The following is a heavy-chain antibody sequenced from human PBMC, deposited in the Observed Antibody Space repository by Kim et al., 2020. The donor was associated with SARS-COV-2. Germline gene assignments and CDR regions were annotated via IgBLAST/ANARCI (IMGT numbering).Heavy chain of an antibody. CDR3: AKDEAKWLQGLLDY. V-gene: IGHV3-23*01. J-gene: IGHJ4*02. Sequence: GGSLRLSCAASGFTFSNYAMSWVRQAPGKGLEWVSTIGGSGGRTYYADFVKGRFTISRDNSKNTLYLQMNSLRAEDTAVYYCAKDEAKWLQGLLDYWGQGTLVTVSS. CDR2: IGGSGGRT. CDR1: GFTFSNYA. D-gene: IGHD5-12*01.